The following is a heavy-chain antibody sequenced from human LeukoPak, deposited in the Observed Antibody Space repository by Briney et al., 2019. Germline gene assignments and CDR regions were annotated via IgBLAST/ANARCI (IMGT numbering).Heavy chain of an antibody. CDR1: GGSISSYY. D-gene: IGHD2-2*01. CDR3: ARDLALGYCPSSSCSSPLFDY. J-gene: IGHJ4*02. Sequence: SETLSLTCTVSGGSISSYYWSWIRQPAGKGREWIGRIHTTGGTRYNPSLKSRITMSVDASKNQFSLKLSSVTAADTAVYYCARDLALGYCPSSSCSSPLFDYWGQGTLVTVSS. V-gene: IGHV4-4*07. CDR2: IHTTGGT.